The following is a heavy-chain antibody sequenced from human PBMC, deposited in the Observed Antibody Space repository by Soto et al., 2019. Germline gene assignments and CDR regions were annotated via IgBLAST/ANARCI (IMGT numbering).Heavy chain of an antibody. CDR3: ARASLGAMIGVHWYFDL. V-gene: IGHV1-69*06. CDR1: GGTFSSHA. J-gene: IGHJ2*01. Sequence: QVQLVQSGAEVKKPGSSVKVSCKASGGTFSSHAISWVRQAPGQGLEWMGGIIPIFGTANYAQKFQGRVTITADKSTSTAYMELSILRSEDTAVYYCARASLGAMIGVHWYFDLWGRGTLVTVSS. CDR2: IIPIFGTA. D-gene: IGHD3-22*01.